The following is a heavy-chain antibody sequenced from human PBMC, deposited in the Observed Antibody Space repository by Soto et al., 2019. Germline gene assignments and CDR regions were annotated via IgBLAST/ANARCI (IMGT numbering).Heavy chain of an antibody. D-gene: IGHD3-9*01. Sequence: ETLSLTCAVYGGSFSGYYWSWIRQPPGKGLEWIGEINHSGSTNYNPSLKSRVTISVDTSKNQFSLKLSSVTAADTAVYYCARGGGLRYFDGYYYYYGMDVWGQGTTVTVSS. CDR1: GGSFSGYY. CDR3: ARGGGLRYFDGYYYYYGMDV. V-gene: IGHV4-34*01. J-gene: IGHJ6*02. CDR2: INHSGST.